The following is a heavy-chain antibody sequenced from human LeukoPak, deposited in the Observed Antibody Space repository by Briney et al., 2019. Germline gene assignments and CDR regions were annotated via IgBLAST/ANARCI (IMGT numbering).Heavy chain of an antibody. CDR2: ISYHGSNK. CDR3: ARSPERLGQGYLDS. D-gene: IGHD3/OR15-3a*01. CDR1: GFTFSSYS. V-gene: IGHV3-30*04. Sequence: PGGSLRLSCAASGFTFSSYSMHWVRQAPGKGLEWLTLISYHGSNKDYTDSVKGRFTISRDNSKNTLFLQMNSLRTEDTAIYFCARSPERLGQGYLDSWSQGTLVTVSS. J-gene: IGHJ4*02.